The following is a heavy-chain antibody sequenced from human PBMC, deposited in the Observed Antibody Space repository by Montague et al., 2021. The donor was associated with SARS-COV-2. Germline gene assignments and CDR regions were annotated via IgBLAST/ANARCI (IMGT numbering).Heavy chain of an antibody. J-gene: IGHJ4*02. CDR1: GGSISTIVNW. CDR2: NPYTRSN. V-gene: IGHV4-39*07. D-gene: IGHD4-11*01. Sequence: SETLSLTCTFSGGSISTIVNWWGWLRHPPGKGLEGIGSNPYTRSNYHNPSIKSRVTLSVDTSKNQFSLKLTSVTAADAAVYYCARAGDPGTTVDYPYWGQGTLVTVSS. CDR3: ARAGDPGTTVDYPY.